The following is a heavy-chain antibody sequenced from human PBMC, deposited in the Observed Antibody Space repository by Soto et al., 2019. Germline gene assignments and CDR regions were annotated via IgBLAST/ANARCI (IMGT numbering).Heavy chain of an antibody. CDR3: AREGVSSSWYNYYGMDV. D-gene: IGHD6-13*01. V-gene: IGHV4-59*01. Sequence: QVQLQESGPGLVKPSETLSLTCTVSGGSISSYYWSWIRQPPGKGLDGIGYIYYSGSTNYNPSLKSRVTISVDTSKNQFSQKLSSVTAADTAVYYCAREGVSSSWYNYYGMDVWGQGTTVTVSS. CDR1: GGSISSYY. J-gene: IGHJ6*02. CDR2: IYYSGST.